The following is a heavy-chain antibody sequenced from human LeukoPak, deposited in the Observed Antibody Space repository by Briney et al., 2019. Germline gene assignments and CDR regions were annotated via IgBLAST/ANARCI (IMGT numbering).Heavy chain of an antibody. J-gene: IGHJ6*03. V-gene: IGHV4-34*01. CDR3: ERVRAAAGTGYYYYYSMAV. CDR1: GGSFSGYY. CDR2: INHSGST. Sequence: SETLSLTCAVSGGSFSGYYWSWIRQPPGKGLEWIGEINHSGSTNYNPSLKSRVTITVDTSKNQYSLKLSSVTAADTAVYYCERVRAAAGTGYYYYYSMAVWGKGTTVTVSS. D-gene: IGHD6-13*01.